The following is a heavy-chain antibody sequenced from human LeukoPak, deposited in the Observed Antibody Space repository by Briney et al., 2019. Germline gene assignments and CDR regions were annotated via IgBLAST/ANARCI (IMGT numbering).Heavy chain of an antibody. D-gene: IGHD6-19*01. CDR2: ISSSSYI. CDR1: GFTLSTYS. J-gene: IGHJ4*02. CDR3: ARSLAVAVPFDY. V-gene: IGHV3-21*05. Sequence: GGSLRLSCAASGFTLSTYSMNWVRQAPGKGLEWVSYISSSSYIYYADSVKGRFTISRDNAKNSLYLQMNSLRAEDTAVYYCARSLAVAVPFDYWGQGTLVTVSS.